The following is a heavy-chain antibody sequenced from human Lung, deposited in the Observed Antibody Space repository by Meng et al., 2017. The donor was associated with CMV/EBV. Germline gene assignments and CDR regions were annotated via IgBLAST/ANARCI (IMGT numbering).Heavy chain of an antibody. D-gene: IGHD5-12*01. Sequence: SGPTLVKXTQTLTLTCTFSGFSLSTSGMRVSWIRQPPGQALEWLARIDWDDDKFYNTSLKTRLTVSKDTSANQVVFTMTNMDPVDTATYYCARFQIGYVGAFDIWGPGTMVTVSS. J-gene: IGHJ3*02. CDR3: ARFQIGYVGAFDI. CDR2: IDWDDDK. CDR1: GFSLSTSGMR. V-gene: IGHV2-70D*14.